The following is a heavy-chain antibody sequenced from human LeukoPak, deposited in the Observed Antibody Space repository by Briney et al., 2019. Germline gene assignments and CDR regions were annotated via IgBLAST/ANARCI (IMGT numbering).Heavy chain of an antibody. Sequence: SQTLSLTCAVSGGSISSGGYSWSWIRQPPGKGLEWIGYIYHSGSTYYNPSLKSRVTIPVDTSKNQFSLKLSSVTAADTAVYYCARVHYGSGSYYWIYNWFDPWGQGTLVTVSS. D-gene: IGHD3-10*01. CDR2: IYHSGST. V-gene: IGHV4-30-2*01. CDR1: GGSISSGGYS. CDR3: ARVHYGSGSYYWIYNWFDP. J-gene: IGHJ5*02.